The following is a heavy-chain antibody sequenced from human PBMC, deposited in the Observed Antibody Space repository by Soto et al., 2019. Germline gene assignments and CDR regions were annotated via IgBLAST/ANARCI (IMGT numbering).Heavy chain of an antibody. V-gene: IGHV4-30-2*03. Sequence: SETLSLTCAVSGGSISSGGYSWSWIRQPPGKGLECIGYIYHSGSTYYSPSLKSRVTVSVDTSKNQFSLKPSSVTAADTAVYYCARHRRDFLFAPWGQGTLVTVSS. J-gene: IGHJ5*02. CDR3: ARHRRDFLFAP. D-gene: IGHD2-21*02. CDR2: IYHSGST. CDR1: GGSISSGGYS.